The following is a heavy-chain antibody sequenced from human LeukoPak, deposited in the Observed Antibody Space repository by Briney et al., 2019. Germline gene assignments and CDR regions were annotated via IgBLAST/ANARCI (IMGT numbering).Heavy chain of an antibody. D-gene: IGHD6-6*01. J-gene: IGHJ4*02. Sequence: GVSVRLSCAAWGFTFSSNDMRWVPPARGRGREGVSAISGSGGSKYYADSVKGRFTISTDNSKNTLYLQMNRLRAADTAVYYCAPPGLLVSLWGQGTLVTVSS. CDR1: GFTFSSND. CDR3: APPGLLVSL. V-gene: IGHV3-23*01. CDR2: ISGSGGSK.